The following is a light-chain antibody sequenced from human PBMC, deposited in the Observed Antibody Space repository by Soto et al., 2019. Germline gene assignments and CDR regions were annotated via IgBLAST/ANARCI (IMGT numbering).Light chain of an antibody. V-gene: IGKV1-33*01. CDR3: QQYDTLPPT. CDR2: DAS. Sequence: DIEMTQSPSSLSASVGDRVTITCQASQDISNYLNWYQQKPGKAPKLRIYDASSLETGVPSRFSGSGSGTDFIFTITSLQPDDVATYYCQQYDTLPPTFGGGTKVEI. J-gene: IGKJ4*01. CDR1: QDISNY.